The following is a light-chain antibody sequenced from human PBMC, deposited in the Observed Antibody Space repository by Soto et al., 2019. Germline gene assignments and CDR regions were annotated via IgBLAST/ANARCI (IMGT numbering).Light chain of an antibody. V-gene: IGKV3-15*01. CDR1: QSVSNIY. Sequence: LVLTQSPGTLSLSPGETATLSCRASQSVSNIYLGWYQEKPGQAPRLLIYGASTRATGIPARFSGSGSGTEFTLTISSLQSEDFAVYYCQQYNNWPLFGQGTKVDI. CDR2: GAS. CDR3: QQYNNWPL. J-gene: IGKJ1*01.